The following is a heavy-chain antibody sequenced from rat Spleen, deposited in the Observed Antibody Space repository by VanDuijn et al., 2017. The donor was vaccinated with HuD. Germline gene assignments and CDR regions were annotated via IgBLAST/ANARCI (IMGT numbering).Heavy chain of an antibody. J-gene: IGHJ2*01. CDR2: IWTNGGQ. CDR3: ASPRARYYYDGTYSSPFDH. V-gene: IGHV2-47*01. D-gene: IGHD1-12*02. Sequence: QVQLKESGPGLVQPSQTLSLTCTVSGFSLISNGVSWIRQPPGKGLEWMGVIWTNGGQDYNSAFKSRLTINRDTSKSQVFLKMNTLQSEDTAMYFCASPRARYYYDGTYSSPFDHWGQGVMVTVSS. CDR1: GFSLISNG.